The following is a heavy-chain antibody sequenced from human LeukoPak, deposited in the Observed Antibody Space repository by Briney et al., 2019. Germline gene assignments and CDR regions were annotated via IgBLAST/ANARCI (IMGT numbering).Heavy chain of an antibody. J-gene: IGHJ4*02. CDR2: INSDGSGT. CDR1: GFTFSNNY. Sequence: GGSLRLSCEASGFTFSNNYMHWVRQAPGKGLVWVSRINSDGSGTNYEDSVKGRFTISRDNAKITLYLQMNSLRDEDTAVYYCAKTTYSAFEYWGQGTLVTVSS. V-gene: IGHV3-74*01. CDR3: AKTTYSAFEY. D-gene: IGHD5-18*01.